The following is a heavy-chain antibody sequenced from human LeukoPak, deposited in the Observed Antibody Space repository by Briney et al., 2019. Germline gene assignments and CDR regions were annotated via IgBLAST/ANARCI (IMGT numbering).Heavy chain of an antibody. J-gene: IGHJ4*02. CDR1: GFTFSSYG. CDR2: IWYDGSNK. D-gene: IGHD5-24*01. Sequence: GGSLRLSCAASGFTFSSYGMHWVRQAPGKGLEWVAVIWYDGSNKYYADSVKGRFTISRDNSKNTLYLQMNSLKTEDTAMYYCTTARATTEVDYWGQGTLVTVSS. V-gene: IGHV3-33*01. CDR3: TTARATTEVDY.